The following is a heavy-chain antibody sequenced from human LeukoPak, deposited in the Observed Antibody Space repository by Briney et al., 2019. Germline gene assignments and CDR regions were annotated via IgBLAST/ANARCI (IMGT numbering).Heavy chain of an antibody. J-gene: IGHJ4*02. Sequence: ASVKVSCKASGYTFTNHAMHWVRQAPGQRLEWMGWISAVNGNTKYSQKFQGRVTFTRDTSASTAYMELSSLISEDTAVYYCARYYGSGGLDYWGQGTLVTVSS. CDR3: ARYYGSGGLDY. CDR2: ISAVNGNT. V-gene: IGHV1-3*01. D-gene: IGHD3-10*01. CDR1: GYTFTNHA.